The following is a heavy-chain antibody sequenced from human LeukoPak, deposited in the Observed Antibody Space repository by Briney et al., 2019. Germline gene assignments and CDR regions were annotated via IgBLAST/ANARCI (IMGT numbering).Heavy chain of an antibody. CDR1: GGSISRINW. Sequence: PSGTLSLTCTVSGGSISRINWWNWVRQPPGRGLEWIGEIYHTGSTNYNPSLRSRLTMSVDKPRNQFSLRLSSVTAADTAVYYCVAYCSGGNRLDYWGQGTLVTVSS. V-gene: IGHV4-4*02. J-gene: IGHJ4*02. D-gene: IGHD2-15*01. CDR2: IYHTGST. CDR3: VAYCSGGNRLDY.